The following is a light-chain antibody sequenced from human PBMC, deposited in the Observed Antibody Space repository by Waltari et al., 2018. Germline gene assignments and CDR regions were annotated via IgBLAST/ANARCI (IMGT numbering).Light chain of an antibody. J-gene: IGKJ2*01. CDR1: QSSSNY. Sequence: DIQLTQSPSSLSASVGYRVTITCRASQSSSNYLHWYQQKPGKAPKLLIYAASSLESGVPSRFSGSGSGTDFTLTISSLQPADFATYYCQQSYSSPPTFGQGTKLEIK. CDR3: QQSYSSPPT. CDR2: AAS. V-gene: IGKV1-39*01.